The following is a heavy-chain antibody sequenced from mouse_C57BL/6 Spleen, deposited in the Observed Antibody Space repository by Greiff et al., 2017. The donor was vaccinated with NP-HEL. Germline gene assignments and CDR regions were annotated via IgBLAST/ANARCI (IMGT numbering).Heavy chain of an antibody. D-gene: IGHD1-1*01. Sequence: EVKLMESGGGLVKPGGSLKLSCAASGFTFSSYTMSWVRQTPEKRLEWVATISGGGGNTYYPDSVKGRFTISRDNAKNTLYLQMSRLRSEDTALYYGARQAYGSSYNAMDYWGQGTSVTVSS. CDR2: ISGGGGNT. J-gene: IGHJ4*01. CDR3: ARQAYGSSYNAMDY. V-gene: IGHV5-9*01. CDR1: GFTFSSYT.